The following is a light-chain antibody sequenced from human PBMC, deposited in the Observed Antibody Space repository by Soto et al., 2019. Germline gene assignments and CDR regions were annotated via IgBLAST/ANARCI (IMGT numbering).Light chain of an antibody. J-gene: IGKJ5*01. CDR1: QGISSW. V-gene: IGKV1D-12*01. CDR2: AAS. CDR3: QQLNSFPLT. Sequence: IQMTQSPSSVSASVGDRVTITCRASQGISSWLAWYQRKPGRATKLLIYAASRLQAGVTLRFSGSGSGTDFTLTISDLQPEDFATYYCQQLNSFPLTFGQGTRLEI.